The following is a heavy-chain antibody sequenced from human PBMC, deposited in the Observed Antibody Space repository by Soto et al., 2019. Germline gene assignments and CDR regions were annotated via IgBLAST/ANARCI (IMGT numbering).Heavy chain of an antibody. CDR3: AKISLAAGGNGYDSCFDY. CDR2: ISGSGGST. V-gene: IGHV3-23*01. CDR1: GFTFSSYA. D-gene: IGHD5-12*01. Sequence: PGGSLRLSCAASGFTFSSYAMSCVRQAPGKGLEWVSAISGSGGSTYNADSVKGRFTISRDNSKNTLYLQMNSLRAEDTAVYYCAKISLAAGGNGYDSCFDYWGQGTLVTVSS. J-gene: IGHJ4*02.